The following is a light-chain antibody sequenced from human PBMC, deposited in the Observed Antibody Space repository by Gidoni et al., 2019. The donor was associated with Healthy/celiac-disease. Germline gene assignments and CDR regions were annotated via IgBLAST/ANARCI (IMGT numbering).Light chain of an antibody. CDR3: QQYKNWPLT. J-gene: IGKJ4*01. CDR2: GAS. Sequence: EIVMTPSPATLSVSTGERATLSCRASQSVSSNLAWYQQKPGQAPRLPIYGASTRATGIPARFSGSGSGTEFTLTISSLQSEDFAVYYCQQYKNWPLTFGGGTKVEIK. V-gene: IGKV3-15*01. CDR1: QSVSSN.